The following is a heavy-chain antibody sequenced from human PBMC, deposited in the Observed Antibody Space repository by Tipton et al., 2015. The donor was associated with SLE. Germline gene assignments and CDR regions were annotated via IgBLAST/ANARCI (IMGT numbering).Heavy chain of an antibody. CDR2: IYYSGST. D-gene: IGHD3-10*01. J-gene: IGHJ2*01. Sequence: TLSLTCTVSGGSISSYYWSWIRQPPGKGLEWIGYIYYSGSTNYNPSLKSRVTISVDTSKNQFSRKLSSVTAADTAVYYCARVGFAGRGRTPQGDFDLWGRGPLVTVSS. CDR3: ARVGFAGRGRTPQGDFDL. V-gene: IGHV4-59*01. CDR1: GGSISSYY.